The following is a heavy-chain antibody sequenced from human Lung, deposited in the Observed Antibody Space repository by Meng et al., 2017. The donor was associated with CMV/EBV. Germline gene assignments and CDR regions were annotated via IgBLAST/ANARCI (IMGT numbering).Heavy chain of an antibody. V-gene: IGHV4-30-4*01. CDR3: TRERRHWYGSGSFDF. Sequence: VQLRESCAGMCVHSTILLFSVLCTGGPCNSIDYCWSVIHQSPRRRLVWIRLTYSSGKTFYTPSIRGRVTISIDTPSSQFFLMLASATAADTAVYYCTRERRHWYGSGSFDFWGQGTLVTVSS. D-gene: IGHD3-10*01. CDR1: GGPCNSIDYC. J-gene: IGHJ4*02. CDR2: TYSSGKT.